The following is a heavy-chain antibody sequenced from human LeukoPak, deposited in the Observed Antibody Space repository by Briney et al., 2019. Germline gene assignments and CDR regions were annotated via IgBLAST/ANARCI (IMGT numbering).Heavy chain of an antibody. J-gene: IGHJ4*02. CDR3: ARDGPYSGSYLGSYFDY. CDR1: GFTYSSYW. V-gene: IGHV3-74*01. CDR2: INSDGSST. D-gene: IGHD1-26*01. Sequence: PGGSLRLSCAASGFTYSSYWMHWVRQAPGKGLVWVSRINSDGSSTRYADSVKGRFTISRDNAKNSLYLQMNSLRAEDTAVYYCARDGPYSGSYLGSYFDYWGQGTLVTVSS.